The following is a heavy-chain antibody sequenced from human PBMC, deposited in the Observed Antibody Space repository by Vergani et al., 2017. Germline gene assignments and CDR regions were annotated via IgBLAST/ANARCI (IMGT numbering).Heavy chain of an antibody. V-gene: IGHV4-59*01. CDR1: GGSISSYY. CDR2: IYYSGST. CDR3: ARRHPGGPSFDY. J-gene: IGHJ4*02. Sequence: QVQLQESGPGLVKPSETLSLTCTVSGGSISSYYWSWIRQPPGKGLEWIGYIYYSGSTNYNPSLKSRVTISVDTSKNQFSLKLSSVTAADTAVSHCARRHPGGPSFDYWGQGTLVTVSS. D-gene: IGHD2-8*02.